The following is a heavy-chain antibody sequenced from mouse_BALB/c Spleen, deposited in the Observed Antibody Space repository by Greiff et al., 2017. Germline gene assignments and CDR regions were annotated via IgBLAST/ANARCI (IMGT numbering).Heavy chain of an antibody. D-gene: IGHD2-1*01. Sequence: DVKLQESGGGLVQPGGSMKLSCVASGFTFSNYWMNWVRQSPEKGLEWVAEIRLKSNNYATHYAESVKGRFTISRDDSKSSVYLQMNNLRAEDTGIYYCTRVYYGNFYWYFDVWGAGTTVTVSS. V-gene: IGHV6-6*02. CDR1: GFTFSNYW. CDR2: IRLKSNNYAT. J-gene: IGHJ1*01. CDR3: TRVYYGNFYWYFDV.